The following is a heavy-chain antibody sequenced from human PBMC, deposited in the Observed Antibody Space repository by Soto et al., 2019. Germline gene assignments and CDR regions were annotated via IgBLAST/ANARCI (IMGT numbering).Heavy chain of an antibody. CDR1: GFTFSSYG. V-gene: IGHV3-23*01. D-gene: IGHD1-26*01. Sequence: XGSLRLSFAASGFTFSSYGMSGVRQAPGKGLEWVSSISDSGGSTYYADSVRGRFSISRDNSKNTLHLQMNSLSAEDTALYYCAKPGPTSHGRNYFDSCGQRTLVTVSS. CDR2: ISDSGGST. CDR3: AKPGPTSHGRNYFDS. J-gene: IGHJ4*02.